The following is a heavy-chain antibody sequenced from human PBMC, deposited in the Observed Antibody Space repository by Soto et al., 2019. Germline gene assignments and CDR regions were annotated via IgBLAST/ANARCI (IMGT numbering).Heavy chain of an antibody. CDR3: ATEGEMSGASDWADYFDH. J-gene: IGHJ4*01. V-gene: IGHV3-15*01. CDR2: IKRKSDHGTT. D-gene: IGHD2-15*01. CDR1: GFAFSHVW. Sequence: EMQLVESGGGLVEPGGSLRLSCAASGFAFSHVWMTWVRQAPGKGLEWVGRIKRKSDHGTTDYAAAVKGRFTISRDDSKNTLSLQMDSLKSEDTAVYYCATEGEMSGASDWADYFDHWGRGTLVTVSS.